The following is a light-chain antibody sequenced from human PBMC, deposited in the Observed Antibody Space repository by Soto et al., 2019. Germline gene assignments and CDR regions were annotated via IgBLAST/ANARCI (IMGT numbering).Light chain of an antibody. V-gene: IGLV2-23*01. CDR2: EGS. CDR3: CSYARSDAV. J-gene: IGLJ7*01. CDR1: SSDVGSYNL. Sequence: QSALTQPASVSGSPGQSITISCTGTSSDVGSYNLVSWYQQHPGKAPKLMIDEGSKRPSGVSNRFSGSKSGNTASPTISGLQAEDEDDYYCCSYARSDAVFGRGTQLTVL.